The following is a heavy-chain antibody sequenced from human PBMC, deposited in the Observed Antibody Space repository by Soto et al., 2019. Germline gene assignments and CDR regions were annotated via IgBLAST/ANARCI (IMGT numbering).Heavy chain of an antibody. V-gene: IGHV1-69*08. CDR2: IIPILGIA. CDR3: ARDRTHYDGSDY. CDR1: GGTFSSYT. J-gene: IGHJ4*02. Sequence: QVQLVQSGAEVKKPGSSVKVSCKASGGTFSSYTISWVRQAPGQGLEWMGRIIPILGIANYAQKFQGRVTITADKSTSTASMEMSSLRSEDTAVYYCARDRTHYDGSDYWGQGTLVTVSS. D-gene: IGHD4-17*01.